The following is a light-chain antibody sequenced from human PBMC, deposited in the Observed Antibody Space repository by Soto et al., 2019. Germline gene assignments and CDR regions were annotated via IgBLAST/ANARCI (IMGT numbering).Light chain of an antibody. V-gene: IGKV1-5*01. CDR2: DAS. CDR3: QQYNSYSLVT. CDR1: QSISSW. Sequence: DIQMTQSPSTLSASVGDRVTITCRASQSISSWLAWYQQKPGKAPKLLIYDASSLESGVPSRFSGSGSGTEFTLTISSLQPDDFATYYCQQYNSYSLVTFGQGTKVDNK. J-gene: IGKJ1*01.